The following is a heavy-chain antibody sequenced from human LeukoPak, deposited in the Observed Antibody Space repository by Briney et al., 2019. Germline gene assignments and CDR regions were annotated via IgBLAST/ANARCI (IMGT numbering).Heavy chain of an antibody. Sequence: SETLSHTCTVSGGSISSSSYYWGWIRQPPGKGLEWIGSIYYSGSTYYNPSLKSRVTISVDTSKNQFSLKLSSVTAADTAVYYCATWGVATNYFDYWGQGTLVTVSS. V-gene: IGHV4-39*01. J-gene: IGHJ4*02. CDR1: GGSISSSSYY. D-gene: IGHD5-12*01. CDR3: ATWGVATNYFDY. CDR2: IYYSGST.